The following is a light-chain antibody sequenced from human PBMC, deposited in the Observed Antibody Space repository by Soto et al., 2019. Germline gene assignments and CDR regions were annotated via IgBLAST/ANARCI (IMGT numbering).Light chain of an antibody. CDR1: SSDVGGYNY. CDR3: SSYTSSSTFNWV. Sequence: QFALTQPASVSGSPGQSITISCTGTSSDVGGYNYVSWYQQHPGKAPKLMIYDVSNRPSGVSNRFSGSKSGNTASLTISGLQAEDEADYYCSSYTSSSTFNWVFGGGTKLTVL. V-gene: IGLV2-14*01. CDR2: DVS. J-gene: IGLJ3*02.